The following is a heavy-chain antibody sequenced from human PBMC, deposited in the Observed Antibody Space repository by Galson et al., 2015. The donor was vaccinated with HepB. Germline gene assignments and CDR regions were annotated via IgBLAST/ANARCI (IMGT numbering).Heavy chain of an antibody. CDR3: ARDSSGYYYVVGWFDP. CDR2: IIPSLGIP. Sequence: SVKVSCKASGYTFSSYTMSWVRQAPGQGLEWMGRIIPSLGIPNYAQKFQGRVTITGDKSTSTAYMELSSLRSEDTAVYYCARDSSGYYYVVGWFDPWGQGTLVSVCS. V-gene: IGHV1-69*04. J-gene: IGHJ5*02. CDR1: GYTFSSYT. D-gene: IGHD3-22*01.